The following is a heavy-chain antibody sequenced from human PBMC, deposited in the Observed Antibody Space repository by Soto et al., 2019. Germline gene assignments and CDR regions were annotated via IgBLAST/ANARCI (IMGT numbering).Heavy chain of an antibody. Sequence: ASVKVSCQASGYTFTSYAMHWVRQAPGQRLEWMGWINAGNGNTKYSQKFQGRVTITRDTSASTAYMELSSLRSEDTAVYYCARGGITIFGVVIGPLYWGQGTLVTVSS. V-gene: IGHV1-3*01. CDR3: ARGGITIFGVVIGPLY. D-gene: IGHD3-3*01. J-gene: IGHJ4*02. CDR1: GYTFTSYA. CDR2: INAGNGNT.